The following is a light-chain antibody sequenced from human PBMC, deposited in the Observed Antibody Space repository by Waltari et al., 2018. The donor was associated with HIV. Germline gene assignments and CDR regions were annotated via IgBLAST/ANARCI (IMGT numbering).Light chain of an antibody. CDR1: HNIRKY. Sequence: DIQMTQSPSSLSASVGDRVTITCRASHNIRKYLNWYQQKPGKTPELLVFAESNLQSGVPSRFRGSGSGTDFTLTISSLQREDFATYYCQQSYSTPQTFGQGTKVEIK. V-gene: IGKV1-39*01. J-gene: IGKJ1*01. CDR2: AES. CDR3: QQSYSTPQT.